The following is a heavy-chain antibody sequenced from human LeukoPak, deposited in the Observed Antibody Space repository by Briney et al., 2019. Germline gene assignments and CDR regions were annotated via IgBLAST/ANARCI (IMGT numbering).Heavy chain of an antibody. Sequence: GGSLRRSCAASGFTFSSYSMNWVRQGPGKGLEWVSSISSSSSYIYYADSVKGRLTISRDNAKNSLYLQMNSLRAEDTAVYYCARDRGGYSGYDLDYWGQGTLVTVSS. CDR2: ISSSSSYI. CDR1: GFTFSSYS. CDR3: ARDRGGYSGYDLDY. D-gene: IGHD5-12*01. J-gene: IGHJ4*02. V-gene: IGHV3-21*01.